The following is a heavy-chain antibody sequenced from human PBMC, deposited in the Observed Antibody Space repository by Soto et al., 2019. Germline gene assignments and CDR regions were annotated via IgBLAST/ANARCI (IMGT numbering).Heavy chain of an antibody. CDR1: GGSISSYY. D-gene: IGHD6-19*01. Sequence: SETLSLTCTVSGGSISSYYWSWIRQPPGKGLEWIGYIYYSGSTNYNPSLKSRVTISVDTSKNQFSLKLSSVTAADTAVYYCASARIAVAGTLDYWGQGTLVTVSS. CDR2: IYYSGST. CDR3: ASARIAVAGTLDY. J-gene: IGHJ4*02. V-gene: IGHV4-59*01.